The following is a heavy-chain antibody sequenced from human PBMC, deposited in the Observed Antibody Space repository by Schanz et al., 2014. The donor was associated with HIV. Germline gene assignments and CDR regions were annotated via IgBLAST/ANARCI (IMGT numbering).Heavy chain of an antibody. CDR3: ARGGGQFDYYESSGYGNWFDS. D-gene: IGHD3-22*01. V-gene: IGHV3-30-3*01. CDR2: ISYDGSNT. CDR1: GFTFSSFA. Sequence: QVQLVESGGGVVQPGRSLRLSCAASGFTFSSFAMHWVRQAPGKGLEWVSVISYDGSNTYYADSVTGRFTISRDNSKNTLYLQMNSLRLEDTAVYYCARGGGQFDYYESSGYGNWFDSWGQGTLVTVSS. J-gene: IGHJ5*01.